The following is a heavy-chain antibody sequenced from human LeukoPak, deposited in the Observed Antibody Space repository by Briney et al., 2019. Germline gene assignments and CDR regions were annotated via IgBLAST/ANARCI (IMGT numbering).Heavy chain of an antibody. J-gene: IGHJ3*02. D-gene: IGHD3-10*01. CDR3: ARELPDAFDI. CDR1: GFSFSSYA. V-gene: IGHV3-30-3*01. Sequence: GGALRLSCASSGFSFSSYAMHWVRHAPGKGLEWVAVISYDGSNKYYADSVKGRFTISRDNSKNTLYLQMNSLRAEDTAVYYYARELPDAFDIWGQGTMVNVSS. CDR2: ISYDGSNK.